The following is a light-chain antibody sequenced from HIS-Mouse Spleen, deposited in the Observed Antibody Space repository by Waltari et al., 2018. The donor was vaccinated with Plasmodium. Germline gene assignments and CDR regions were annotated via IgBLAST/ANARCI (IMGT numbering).Light chain of an antibody. CDR2: EDS. V-gene: IGLV3-10*01. CDR1: ALPKKY. CDR3: YSTDSSGNHRV. J-gene: IGLJ3*02. Sequence: SYELTQPPSVSVSPGQTARITCPGDALPKKYAYWYQQKSGQAPALGIYEDSKRPSGMPERFSGSSSWTMATLTIRGAQVEDEADYYCYSTDSSGNHRVFGGGTKLTVL.